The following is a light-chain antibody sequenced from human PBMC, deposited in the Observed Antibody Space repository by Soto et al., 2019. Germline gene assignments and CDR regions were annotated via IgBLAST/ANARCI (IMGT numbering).Light chain of an antibody. CDR2: EVS. J-gene: IGLJ1*01. CDR1: SSDVGTYNH. Sequence: QSVLTQPASVSGSPGQSITISCTGTSSDVGTYNHVSWYQQHPSKAPQLIIYEVSNRPSGLSNRFSASKSGNTASLTISGLQAEDEADYYCCSYTTSSTLVFGTGTKLTVL. V-gene: IGLV2-14*01. CDR3: CSYTTSSTLV.